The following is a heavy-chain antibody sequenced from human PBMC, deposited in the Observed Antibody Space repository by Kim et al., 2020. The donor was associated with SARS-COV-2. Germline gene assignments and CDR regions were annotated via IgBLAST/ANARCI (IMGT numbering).Heavy chain of an antibody. CDR2: IYYSGST. V-gene: IGHV4-39*01. J-gene: IGHJ4*02. D-gene: IGHD6-19*01. Sequence: SETLSLTCTVSGGSISSSSYYWGWIRQPPGKGLEWIGSIYYSGSTYYNPSLKSRVTISVDTSKNQFSLKLSSVTAADTAVYYCASQIQDPVRYGSGWYRGYYFAYWGQGTLVTVSS. CDR1: GGSISSSSYY. CDR3: ASQIQDPVRYGSGWYRGYYFAY.